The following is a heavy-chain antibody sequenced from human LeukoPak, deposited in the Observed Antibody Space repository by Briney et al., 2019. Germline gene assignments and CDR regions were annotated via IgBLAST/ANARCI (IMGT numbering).Heavy chain of an antibody. J-gene: IGHJ5*02. CDR3: ARERGPNCNKDCLFDP. CDR2: IYYSGGT. CDR1: GASISSYY. V-gene: IGHV4-59*01. D-gene: IGHD2/OR15-2a*01. Sequence: SETLSLTCTVSGASISSYYWAWIRQPPGKGLEWISYIYYSGGTYYNPSLKRRVIISLDTSKNQFSLKLNSATAADTAVYYCARERGPNCNKDCLFDPWGQGTLVTVSS.